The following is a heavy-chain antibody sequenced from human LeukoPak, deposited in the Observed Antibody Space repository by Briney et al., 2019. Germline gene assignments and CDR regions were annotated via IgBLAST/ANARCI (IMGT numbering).Heavy chain of an antibody. D-gene: IGHD3/OR15-3a*01. V-gene: IGHV3-64*04. CDR3: AKEGHGTGVDY. CDR1: GFTFSRYA. Sequence: PGGSLRLSCSASGFTFSRYAMHWVRQAPGKGLEYVSAISSNGGSTYYADSVKGRFTISRDNSKNTLFLQMNSLRAEDTAVYYCAKEGHGTGVDYWGQGTLVTVSS. J-gene: IGHJ4*02. CDR2: ISSNGGST.